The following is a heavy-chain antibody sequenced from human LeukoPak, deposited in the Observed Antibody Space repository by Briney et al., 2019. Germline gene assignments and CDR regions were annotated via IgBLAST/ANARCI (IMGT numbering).Heavy chain of an antibody. Sequence: PGGSLRLSCAASGFTFSSYWMHWVRQAAGKGLVWVSRINSDGSSTSYADSVKGRFTISRDNAKNTLYLQMNSLRAEDTAVYYCARDRRDDLFAYYYYYYMDVWGKGTTVTVSS. J-gene: IGHJ6*03. D-gene: IGHD3-3*01. CDR1: GFTFSSYW. V-gene: IGHV3-74*01. CDR2: INSDGSST. CDR3: ARDRRDDLFAYYYYYYMDV.